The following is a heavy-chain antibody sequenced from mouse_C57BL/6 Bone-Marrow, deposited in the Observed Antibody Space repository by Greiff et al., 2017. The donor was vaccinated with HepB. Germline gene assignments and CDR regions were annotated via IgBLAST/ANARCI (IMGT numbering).Heavy chain of an antibody. Sequence: DVQLVESGEGLVKPGGSLKLSCAASGFTFSSYAMSWVRQTPEKRLEWVAYISSGGDYIYYADTVKGRFTISRDNARNTLYLQMSSLKSEDTAMYYCTRSFDGYYVDYFDYWGQGTTLTVSS. D-gene: IGHD2-3*01. J-gene: IGHJ2*01. CDR1: GFTFSSYA. CDR2: ISSGGDYI. V-gene: IGHV5-9-1*02. CDR3: TRSFDGYYVDYFDY.